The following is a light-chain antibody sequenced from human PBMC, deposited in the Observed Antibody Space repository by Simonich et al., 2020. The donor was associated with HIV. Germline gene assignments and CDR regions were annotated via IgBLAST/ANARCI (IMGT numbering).Light chain of an antibody. Sequence: EVVLTQSPATLSLSPGERTTLSCRASQSVSVYLAWYQQRPGQAPRLLIYDASNRATGVQARFSGSGSGTDFTLTISSLEPEDFAVYYCQQRRNWPPITFGQGTRLEIK. CDR1: QSVSVY. CDR2: DAS. CDR3: QQRRNWPPIT. J-gene: IGKJ5*01. V-gene: IGKV3-11*01.